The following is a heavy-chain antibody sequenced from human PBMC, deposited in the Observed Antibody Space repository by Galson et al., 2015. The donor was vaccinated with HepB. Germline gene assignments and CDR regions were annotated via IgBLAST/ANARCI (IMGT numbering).Heavy chain of an antibody. D-gene: IGHD1-26*01. CDR3: ATGDRSGSYSHPSGDIDAFDI. CDR2: FDPEDGET. CDR1: GYTLTELS. V-gene: IGHV1-24*01. Sequence: SVKVSCKVSGYTLTELSMHWVRQAPGKGLEWMGGFDPEDGETIYAQKFQGRVTMTEDTSTDTAYMELSSLRSEDTAVYYCATGDRSGSYSHPSGDIDAFDIWGQGTMVTVSS. J-gene: IGHJ3*02.